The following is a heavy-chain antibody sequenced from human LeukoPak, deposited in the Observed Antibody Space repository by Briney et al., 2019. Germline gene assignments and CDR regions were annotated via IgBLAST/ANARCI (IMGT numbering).Heavy chain of an antibody. Sequence: GGSLRLSSAASGFTFSSHWMHWVRQAPGKGLVWVSRIKYDASSTSYADSVKGRFTISRDNAKNTLYLQMNSLRAEDTAVYYCARGATYAYYQDYWGQGTLVTVSS. J-gene: IGHJ4*02. CDR1: GFTFSSHW. V-gene: IGHV3-74*01. CDR3: ARGATYAYYQDY. CDR2: IKYDASST. D-gene: IGHD1-26*01.